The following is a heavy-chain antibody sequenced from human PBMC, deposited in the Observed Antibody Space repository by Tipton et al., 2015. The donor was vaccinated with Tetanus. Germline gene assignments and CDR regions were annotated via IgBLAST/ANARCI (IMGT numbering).Heavy chain of an antibody. J-gene: IGHJ4*02. CDR2: VWYDGTRK. V-gene: IGHV3-33*01. Sequence: SLRLSCAASGFTFSTHGMHWVRQAPGKGLEWVALVWYDGTRKYYTESVEGRFTISRDNSKNTLYLQMDSLRVLVTATYFCAGERFVECFGPLDCRCQATLVAVSS. CDR1: GFTFSTHG. CDR3: AGERFVECFGPLDC. D-gene: IGHD3-3*01.